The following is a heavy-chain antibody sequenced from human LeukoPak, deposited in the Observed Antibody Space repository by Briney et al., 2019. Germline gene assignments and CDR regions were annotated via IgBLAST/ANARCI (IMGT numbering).Heavy chain of an antibody. Sequence: GASVKVSCKASGGTFSIYAISWVRQAPGQGLEWMGGIIPIFGTANYAQKFQGRVTITADESTSTAYMELSSLRSEDTAVYYCARSTPNGVATIYWFDPWGQGTLVTVSS. J-gene: IGHJ5*02. CDR1: GGTFSIYA. CDR2: IIPIFGTA. V-gene: IGHV1-69*13. D-gene: IGHD5-12*01. CDR3: ARSTPNGVATIYWFDP.